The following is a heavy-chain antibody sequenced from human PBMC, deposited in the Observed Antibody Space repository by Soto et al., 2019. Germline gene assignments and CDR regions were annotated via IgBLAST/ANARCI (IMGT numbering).Heavy chain of an antibody. CDR3: ARGGLGIAVAPSL. CDR1: GGTFSSYT. D-gene: IGHD6-19*01. Sequence: QVQLVQSGAEVKKPGSSVKVSCKASGGTFSSYTISWGRQAPGQGLEWMGRIIPILGIANYEQKFQGRVTITADKSTSTAYMELSSLRSEDTAVYYCARGGLGIAVAPSLWGQGTLVTVSS. V-gene: IGHV1-69*02. J-gene: IGHJ4*02. CDR2: IIPILGIA.